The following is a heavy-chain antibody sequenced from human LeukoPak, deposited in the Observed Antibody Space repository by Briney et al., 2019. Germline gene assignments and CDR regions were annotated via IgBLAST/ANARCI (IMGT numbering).Heavy chain of an antibody. CDR1: GYTFTSYY. V-gene: IGHV1-2*02. Sequence: ASVKVSCKASGYTFTSYYMHWVRQAPGQGLEWMGWINPNSGGTNYAQKFQGRVTMTRDTSISTAYMELSRLRSDDTAVYYCARSSSGSYYAVPVSGFDPWGQGTLVTVSS. CDR3: ARSSSGSYYAVPVSGFDP. J-gene: IGHJ5*02. CDR2: INPNSGGT. D-gene: IGHD1-26*01.